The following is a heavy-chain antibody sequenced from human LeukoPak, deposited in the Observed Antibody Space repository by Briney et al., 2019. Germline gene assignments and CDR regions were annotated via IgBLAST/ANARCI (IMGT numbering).Heavy chain of an antibody. CDR3: ARGAIVVVVPAAHKNWFDP. J-gene: IGHJ5*02. Sequence: GASVKVSCKASGYTFTGYYMHWVRQAPGQGLEWMGWINPNSGGTNYAQKFQGRVTMTRDTSISTVYTELSRLRSDDTAVYYCARGAIVVVVPAAHKNWFDPWGQGTLVTVSS. CDR2: INPNSGGT. CDR1: GYTFTGYY. V-gene: IGHV1-2*02. D-gene: IGHD2-2*01.